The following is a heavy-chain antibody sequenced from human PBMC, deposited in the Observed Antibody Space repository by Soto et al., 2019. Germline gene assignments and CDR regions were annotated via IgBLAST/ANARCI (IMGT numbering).Heavy chain of an antibody. CDR3: ARGKATYYDYVWGSYDPGNWFDP. D-gene: IGHD3-16*01. CDR2: IYYSGST. Sequence: PSETLSLTCTVSGGSISSYYWSWIRQPPGKGLEWIGYIYYSGSTNYNPSLKSRVTISVDTSKNQFSLKLSSVTAADTAVYYCARGKATYYDYVWGSYDPGNWFDPWGQGTLVTVSS. V-gene: IGHV4-59*01. CDR1: GGSISSYY. J-gene: IGHJ5*02.